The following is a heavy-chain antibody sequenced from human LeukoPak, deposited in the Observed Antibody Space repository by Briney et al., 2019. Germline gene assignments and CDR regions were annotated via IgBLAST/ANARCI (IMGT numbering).Heavy chain of an antibody. D-gene: IGHD2-2*01. CDR1: GFTFSSYW. V-gene: IGHV3-21*01. Sequence: GGSLRLSCAASGFTFSSYWMHWVRQAPGKGLEWVSSISRSSSYIYYADSVKGRFTISRDTAKNSLYLQMHGLGAEDTAVYYCARDSCSSTSCYAGSRTPVDYWGQGILVTVSS. CDR3: ARDSCSSTSCYAGSRTPVDY. J-gene: IGHJ4*02. CDR2: ISRSSSYI.